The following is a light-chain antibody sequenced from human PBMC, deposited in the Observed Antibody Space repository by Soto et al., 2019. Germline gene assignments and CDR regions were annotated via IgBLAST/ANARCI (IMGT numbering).Light chain of an antibody. CDR1: QSVNSNF. J-gene: IGKJ1*01. CDR3: QQNDNSPWT. V-gene: IGKV3-20*01. CDR2: GTS. Sequence: EFVLTQSPGTLSLSPGERATLSCRASQSVNSNFLAWYQQKPGQAPRLLIYGTSSRATGIPDRFSGSGSGTDFTLTISRLEPEDFAVFYCQQNDNSPWTFGQGTKVDIK.